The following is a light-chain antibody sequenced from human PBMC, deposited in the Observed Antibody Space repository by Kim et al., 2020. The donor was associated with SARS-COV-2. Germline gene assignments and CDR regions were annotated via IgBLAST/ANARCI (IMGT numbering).Light chain of an antibody. CDR3: GTWDSSLSAGV. CDR1: SSNIGNNS. J-gene: IGLJ3*02. V-gene: IGLV1-51*01. CDR2: DNK. Sequence: GQKVTISCSGSSSNIGNNSVSWYQQLPGTAPKLLIYDNKKRPSGIPDRFSGSKSGTSATLGITGLQTGDEADYYCGTWDSSLSAGVFGGGTKLTVL.